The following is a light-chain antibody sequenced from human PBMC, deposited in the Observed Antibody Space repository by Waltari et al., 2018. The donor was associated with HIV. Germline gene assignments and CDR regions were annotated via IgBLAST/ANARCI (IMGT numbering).Light chain of an antibody. CDR1: QSIGSG. Sequence: DIQMTQSPSTLSASVGDRVTITCRASQSIGSGLAWYQQKPGKAPKILIYKASTLESGVPSRFSGSGSGTEFTLTIRSLQPDDFATYYCQQYNSYWTFGQGTKVEIK. J-gene: IGKJ1*01. CDR3: QQYNSYWT. V-gene: IGKV1-5*03. CDR2: KAS.